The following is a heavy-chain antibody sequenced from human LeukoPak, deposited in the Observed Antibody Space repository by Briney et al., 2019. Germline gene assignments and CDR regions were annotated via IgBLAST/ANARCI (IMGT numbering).Heavy chain of an antibody. V-gene: IGHV3-9*01. D-gene: IGHD6-19*01. CDR2: ISWNSGSI. Sequence: GRSLRLSCAASGFTGFTFDDYAMHWVRQAPGKGLEWVSGISWNSGSIGYADSVKGRFTISRDNAKNSLYLQMNSLKPEDTALYYCAKDIGAVAGGLGGYWGQGTLVTVFS. CDR1: GFTGFTFDDYA. J-gene: IGHJ4*02. CDR3: AKDIGAVAGGLGGY.